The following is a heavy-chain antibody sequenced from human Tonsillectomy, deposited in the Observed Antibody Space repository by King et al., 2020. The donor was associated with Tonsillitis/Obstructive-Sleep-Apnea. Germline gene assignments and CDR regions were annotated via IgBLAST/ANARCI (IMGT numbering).Heavy chain of an antibody. CDR3: GTNAGDYYYYMDV. V-gene: IGHV4-34*01. CDR2: INHKQST. CDR1: GGSFRGYY. Sequence: VQLQQWGAGLLKPSETLSLTCVVYGGSFRGYYVSCSRQPPGKGLEWIGGINHKQSTDLNSSLTGLVTISSDTPKNQFSLRLTSVTAADTAVYYCGTNAGDYYYYMDVWGKGTTVTVSS. D-gene: IGHD2-2*01. J-gene: IGHJ6*03.